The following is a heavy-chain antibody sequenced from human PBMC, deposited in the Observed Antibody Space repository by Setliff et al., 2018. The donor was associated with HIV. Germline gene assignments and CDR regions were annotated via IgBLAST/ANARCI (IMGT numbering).Heavy chain of an antibody. CDR1: GSSISSNSY. Sequence: SETLSLTCSVSGSSISSNSYWWAWIRQLPGKGLEYIGTIYHRGGTFNNPSLKSRVVMSVDTSKNQFSLKLTSVTAADTATYYCARDTGVNVAPDGRGYHTFDFWGRGTMVTVSS. CDR2: IYHRGGT. D-gene: IGHD2-8*02. CDR3: ARDTGVNVAPDGRGYHTFDF. J-gene: IGHJ3*01. V-gene: IGHV4-38-2*02.